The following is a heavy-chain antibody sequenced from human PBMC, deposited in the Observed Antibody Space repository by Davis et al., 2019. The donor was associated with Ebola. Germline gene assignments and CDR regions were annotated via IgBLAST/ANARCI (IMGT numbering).Heavy chain of an antibody. CDR3: ARRGGYCSGGSCYATWFDY. J-gene: IGHJ4*02. V-gene: IGHV5-51*01. D-gene: IGHD2-15*01. CDR2: IYPGDSDT. Sequence: GESLKISCKGSGYSFTSYWIGWVRQMPGKGLEWMGIIYPGDSDTRYSPSFQGQVTISADKPISTAYLQWSSLKASDTAMYYCARRGGYCSGGSCYATWFDYWGQGTLVTVSS. CDR1: GYSFTSYW.